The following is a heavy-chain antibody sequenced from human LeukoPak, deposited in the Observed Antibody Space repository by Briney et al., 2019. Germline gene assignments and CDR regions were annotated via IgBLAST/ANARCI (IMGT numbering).Heavy chain of an antibody. CDR3: ARGPYCSSTSCYTVPFN. D-gene: IGHD2-2*02. CDR1: GFTVSSNY. J-gene: IGHJ4*02. CDR2: IYSGGST. V-gene: IGHV3-66*01. Sequence: GSLRLSCAASGFTVSSNYMSWVRQAPGKGLEWVSDIYSGGSTYYADSVKGRFTISRDNSKNTLYLQMNSLRAEDTAVYYCARGPYCSSTSCYTVPFNWGQGTLVTVSS.